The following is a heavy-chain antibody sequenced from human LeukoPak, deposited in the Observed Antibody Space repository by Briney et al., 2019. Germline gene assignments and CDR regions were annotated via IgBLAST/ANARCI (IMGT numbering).Heavy chain of an antibody. CDR2: ISGSGGST. V-gene: IGHV3-23*01. Sequence: GASLRLSCAASGFTFSSYAMSWVRQAPGKGLEWVSAISGSGGSTYYADSVKGRFTISRDNSKTTLYLQMNSLRAEDTAVYYCAKARKQWLVLGWFDPWGQGTLVTVSS. D-gene: IGHD6-19*01. J-gene: IGHJ5*02. CDR3: AKARKQWLVLGWFDP. CDR1: GFTFSSYA.